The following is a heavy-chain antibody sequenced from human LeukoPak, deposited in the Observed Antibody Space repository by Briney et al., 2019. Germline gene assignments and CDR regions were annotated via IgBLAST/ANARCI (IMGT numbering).Heavy chain of an antibody. J-gene: IGHJ6*02. CDR3: AHLVWEYVGGLDV. CDR2: IYTNGRDT. Sequence: GGSLRLSCAASGFIFRSYGMNWVRQAPGKGLEWVSGIYTNGRDTRYAESVKGRFTISRDNSKNTLYLQMHSLRVEDPAVYYCAHLVWEYVGGLDVWGQGTTVTVSS. CDR1: GFIFRSYG. V-gene: IGHV3-23*05. D-gene: IGHD3/OR15-3a*01.